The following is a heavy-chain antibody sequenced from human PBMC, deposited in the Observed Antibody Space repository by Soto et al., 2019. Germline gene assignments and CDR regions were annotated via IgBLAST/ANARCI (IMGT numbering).Heavy chain of an antibody. CDR2: IIPIFGTA. V-gene: IGHV1-69*13. J-gene: IGHJ6*02. CDR1: GGTFSSYA. CDR3: ARPNYYDSSGYYYYYGMDV. Sequence: SVKVSCKASGGTFSSYAISWVRQAPGQGLEWMGGIIPIFGTANYAQKFQGRVTITADESTSTAYMELSSLRSEDTAVYYCARPNYYDSSGYYYYYGMDVWGQGTTVTVSS. D-gene: IGHD3-22*01.